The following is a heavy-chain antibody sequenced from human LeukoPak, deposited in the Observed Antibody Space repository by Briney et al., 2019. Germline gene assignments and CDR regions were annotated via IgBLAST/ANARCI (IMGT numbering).Heavy chain of an antibody. CDR2: INHSGST. CDR1: GGPFSGYY. Sequence: SETLSLTCAVYGGPFSGYYWSWIRQPPGKGLEWIGEINHSGSTNYNPSLKSRVTISVDTSKNQFSLKLSSVTAADTAVYYCARGPTYYDFWSGYYPTYYYYYGMDVWGQGTTVTVSS. V-gene: IGHV4-34*01. CDR3: ARGPTYYDFWSGYYPTYYYYYGMDV. J-gene: IGHJ6*02. D-gene: IGHD3-3*01.